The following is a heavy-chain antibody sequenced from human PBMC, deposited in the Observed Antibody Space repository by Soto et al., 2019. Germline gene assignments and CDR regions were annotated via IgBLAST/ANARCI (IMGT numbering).Heavy chain of an antibody. D-gene: IGHD6-19*01. J-gene: IGHJ4*02. CDR2: INSGSDSI. V-gene: IGHV3-48*02. Sequence: PVGSLRLSGVGSGFIFDSYSMNWVGQAPGKGLEWVSYINSGSDSIYYAESVKGRFTISRDNARNSLSLQMNSLTDEDMAVYYCAKSGDSAGWGIDFWGQGTLVTVSS. CDR1: GFIFDSYS. CDR3: AKSGDSAGWGIDF.